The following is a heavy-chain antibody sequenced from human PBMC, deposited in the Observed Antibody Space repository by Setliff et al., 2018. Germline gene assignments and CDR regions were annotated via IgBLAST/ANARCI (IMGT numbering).Heavy chain of an antibody. Sequence: SETLSLTCAVYGGSFSGYYWSWIRQPPGKGLEWIGEINHSGSTNYNPSLKSRVTISVDTSKNQFSLKLSSVTAADTAVYYCARVSMYYNFWSGYYGERGEYFDYWGQGTLVTV. D-gene: IGHD3-3*01. J-gene: IGHJ4*02. V-gene: IGHV4-34*01. CDR2: INHSGST. CDR3: ARVSMYYNFWSGYYGERGEYFDY. CDR1: GGSFSGYY.